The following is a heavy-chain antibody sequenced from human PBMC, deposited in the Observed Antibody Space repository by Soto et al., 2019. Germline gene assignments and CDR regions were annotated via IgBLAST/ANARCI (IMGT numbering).Heavy chain of an antibody. J-gene: IGHJ3*02. CDR2: ISSSSSYI. CDR3: ARDSQYYYDSSGYYSIHDAFDI. V-gene: IGHV3-21*01. D-gene: IGHD3-22*01. CDR1: GFTFSSYS. Sequence: PGGSLSLSCAASGFTFSSYSMNWVRQAPGKGLEWVSSISSSSSYIYYADSVKGRFTISRDNAKNSLYLQMNSLRAEDTAVYYCARDSQYYYDSSGYYSIHDAFDIWGQGTMVTVSS.